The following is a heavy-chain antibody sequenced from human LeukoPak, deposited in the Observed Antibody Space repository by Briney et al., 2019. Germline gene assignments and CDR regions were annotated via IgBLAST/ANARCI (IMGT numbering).Heavy chain of an antibody. D-gene: IGHD3-22*01. CDR3: SNYYDSSGYYAYYYYYMDV. V-gene: IGHV3-49*04. J-gene: IGHJ6*03. Sequence: PGGSLRLSCTASGFTFGDYAMRWVPQAPGKGLEGGGFIRSKAYGGTTEYSASVKGRFTISRDDSKSIAYLQMNSLKTEDTAVYYCSNYYDSSGYYAYYYYYMDVWGKGTTVTVSS. CDR2: IRSKAYGGTT. CDR1: GFTFGDYA.